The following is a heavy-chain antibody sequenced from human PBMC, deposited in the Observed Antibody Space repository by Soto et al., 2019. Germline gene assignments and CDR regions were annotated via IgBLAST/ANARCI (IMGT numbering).Heavy chain of an antibody. V-gene: IGHV1-18*04. CDR1: GYTFTSYG. CDR3: ARTSYYDFWSGFPRLGYYGMDV. D-gene: IGHD3-3*01. J-gene: IGHJ6*02. CDR2: ISAYNGNT. Sequence: ASVKVSCKASGYTFTSYGISWVRQAPGHGLAWMGWISAYNGNTNYAQKLQGRVTMTTDTSTSTAYMELRSLRSDDTAVYYCARTSYYDFWSGFPRLGYYGMDVWGQGTTVTVSS.